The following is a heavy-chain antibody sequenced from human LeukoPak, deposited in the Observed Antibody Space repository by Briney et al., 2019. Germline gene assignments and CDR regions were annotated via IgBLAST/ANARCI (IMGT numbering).Heavy chain of an antibody. Sequence: GGSLRLSCAPSGFTFSRHGMHWVRQAPGKGLEWVAIISSDGSRKYYAHSVEGRFTISRDNSKNTLYLQMDSLRAEDTAVYYCARDRAWNYFDYWGQGTLVTVSS. CDR3: ARDRAWNYFDY. J-gene: IGHJ4*02. CDR1: GFTFSRHG. D-gene: IGHD3-3*01. V-gene: IGHV3-30*03. CDR2: ISSDGSRK.